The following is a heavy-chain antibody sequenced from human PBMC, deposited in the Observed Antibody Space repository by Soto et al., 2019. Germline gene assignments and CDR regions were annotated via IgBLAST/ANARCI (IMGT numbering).Heavy chain of an antibody. CDR2: IYDSGNT. CDR1: GGSISNFY. J-gene: IGHJ4*02. V-gene: IGHV4-59*01. D-gene: IGHD2-21*01. CDR3: ARAPMVITRSYFDL. Sequence: SETLSLTCTVSGGSISNFYLSWVRQPPGKGLEWIGYIYDSGNTNYNPSLKSRVSISLDTSKKQLSLKLTSVTAADTAVYFCARAPMVITRSYFDLWGQGTPVTVSS.